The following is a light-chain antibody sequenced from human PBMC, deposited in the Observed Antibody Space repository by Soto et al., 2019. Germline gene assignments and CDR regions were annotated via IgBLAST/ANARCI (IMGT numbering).Light chain of an antibody. CDR1: QNVRSY. CDR2: ETS. J-gene: IGKJ1*01. Sequence: DTQMTQSPSSLSASVGDRVTITCRASQNVRSYVNWYQQKPGKAPSLLIYETSTLQSGVPPRFSGDGYGTDFTLSISSLHPEDFATYYCQQTFSTPRTFGQGTTVEIK. V-gene: IGKV1-39*01. CDR3: QQTFSTPRT.